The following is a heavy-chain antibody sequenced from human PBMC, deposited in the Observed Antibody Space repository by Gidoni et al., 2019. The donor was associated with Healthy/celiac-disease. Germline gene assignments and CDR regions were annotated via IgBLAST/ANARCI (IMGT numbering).Heavy chain of an antibody. V-gene: IGHV3-33*01. CDR2: IWYDGSNK. CDR1: GFTFSSYG. CDR3: GRESSGRAAGTFDY. D-gene: IGHD6-13*01. J-gene: IGHJ4*02. Sequence: QVQLVESGGGVVQPGRSLRLSWSASGFTFSSYGMHWVRQAPVKGRVWVAVIWYDGSNKYYAASVKGRFTISRDNSKNTLYLQMNSLRAEDTAVYYCGRESSGRAAGTFDYWGQGTLVTVSS.